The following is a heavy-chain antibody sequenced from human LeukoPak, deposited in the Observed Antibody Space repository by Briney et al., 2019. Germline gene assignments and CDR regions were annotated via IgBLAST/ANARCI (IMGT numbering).Heavy chain of an antibody. CDR2: IYTSGST. V-gene: IGHV4-4*07. CDR1: GGSISSYY. CDR3: ARFRLGSDYYHMDV. J-gene: IGHJ6*03. D-gene: IGHD7-27*01. Sequence: PSETLSLTCTVSGGSISSYYWSWIRQPAGKGLEWIGRIYTSGSTSYNPSLKSRVTISVDTSKNQFSLKLSSVTAADTAVYYCARFRLGSDYYHMDVWGKGTTVTVSS.